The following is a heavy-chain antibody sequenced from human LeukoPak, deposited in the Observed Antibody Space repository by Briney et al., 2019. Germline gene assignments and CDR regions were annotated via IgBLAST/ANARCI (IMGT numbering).Heavy chain of an antibody. CDR1: GFTFSRYT. D-gene: IGHD5-18*01. CDR2: ISSSSSYI. CDR3: AKEYGYTYGEFDY. Sequence: GGSLRLSCAASGFTFSRYTMNWVRQAPGKGLEWVSSISSSSSYIYYADSVKGRFTISRDNAQNSLYLQMNSLRAEDTAVYYCAKEYGYTYGEFDYWGQGTLVTVSS. J-gene: IGHJ4*02. V-gene: IGHV3-21*04.